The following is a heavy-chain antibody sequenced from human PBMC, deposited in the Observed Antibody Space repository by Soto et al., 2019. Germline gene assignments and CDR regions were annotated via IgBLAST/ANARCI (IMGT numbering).Heavy chain of an antibody. CDR2: VNTDGSVA. D-gene: IGHD2-21*01. V-gene: IGHV3-74*03. CDR1: GLTFRSYW. Sequence: EVQLVESGGGLVQPGESLRLSCAASGLTFRSYWMHWVRQAPGKGLVWVSRVNTDGSVAMYVDSVKGRFTISRDNAKNTLYVHMNSLRAEDTAVYYCVRDMRLWRLDSWSQGTLVTVST. CDR3: VRDMRLWRLDS. J-gene: IGHJ4*02.